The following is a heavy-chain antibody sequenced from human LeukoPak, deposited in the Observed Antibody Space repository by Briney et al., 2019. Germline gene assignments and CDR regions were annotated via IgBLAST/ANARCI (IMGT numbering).Heavy chain of an antibody. CDR3: AIRYCSSTSCPFDP. J-gene: IGHJ5*02. CDR1: GFSFSSYW. Sequence: GGSLRLSCAASGFSFSSYWMHWVRQAPGKGLVWVSRINSDGSSTSYADSVKGRFTISRDNAKNTLYLQMNSLRAEDTAVYYCAIRYCSSTSCPFDPWGQGTLVTVSS. CDR2: INSDGSST. D-gene: IGHD2-2*01. V-gene: IGHV3-74*01.